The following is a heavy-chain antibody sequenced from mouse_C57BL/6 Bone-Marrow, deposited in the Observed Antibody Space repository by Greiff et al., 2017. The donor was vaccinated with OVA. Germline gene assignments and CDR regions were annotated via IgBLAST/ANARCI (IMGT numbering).Heavy chain of an antibody. CDR3: TKPIYYASWFAY. J-gene: IGHJ3*01. D-gene: IGHD2-1*01. CDR2: IYPGNSDT. Sequence: EVQLQQSGTVLARPGASVKMSCKTSGYTFTSYWMHWVKQRPGQGLEWIGAIYPGNSDTSYNQKFKGKAKLTAVTSASTAYMELSSLTNEDSAVYYCTKPIYYASWFAYWGQGTLVTVSA. CDR1: GYTFTSYW. V-gene: IGHV1-5*01.